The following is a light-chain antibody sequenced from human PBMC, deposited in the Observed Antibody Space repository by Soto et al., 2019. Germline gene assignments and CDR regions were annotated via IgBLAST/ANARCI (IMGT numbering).Light chain of an antibody. CDR1: QSISNR. CDR3: HHSGGMWT. CDR2: DAS. Sequence: DLQMTQSPSTLSASVGDRVTITCRASQSISNRLAWYQQKPGKAPKVLIYDASSLESGVPSRFSGGGSGTEFILTISSLQPDDFASYCCHHSGGMWTLSHGTKVEMK. J-gene: IGKJ1*01. V-gene: IGKV1-5*01.